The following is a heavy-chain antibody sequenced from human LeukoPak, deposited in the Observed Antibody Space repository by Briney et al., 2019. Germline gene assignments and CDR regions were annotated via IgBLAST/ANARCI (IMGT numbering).Heavy chain of an antibody. D-gene: IGHD2-8*01. V-gene: IGHV3-21*01. CDR1: GFTFSSYS. CDR3: ARDSPNIINWFDP. CDR2: ISSSSSYI. Sequence: GGSLRLSCAASGFTFSSYSMNWVRQAPGKGLEWVSSISSSSSYIYYADSVKGRFTISRDNAKNSLYLQMNRLRAEDTAVYYCARDSPNIINWFDPWGQGTLVTVSS. J-gene: IGHJ5*02.